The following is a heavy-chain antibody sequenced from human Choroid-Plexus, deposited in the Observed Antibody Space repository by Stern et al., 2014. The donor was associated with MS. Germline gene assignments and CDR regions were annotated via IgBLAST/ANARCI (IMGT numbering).Heavy chain of an antibody. Sequence: MPLVESGGGVVQPGRPLRLSCVASGFTFGSCAMHWVRQAPGKGLEWVEGLSYDGSNKYYADSVKGRFTISRDNSQNTLYMQMSSLRPEDTAVYYCAKDRQYLTYFFDRWGQGSLVTVSS. CDR3: AKDRQYLTYFFDR. D-gene: IGHD2/OR15-2a*01. CDR2: LSYDGSNK. J-gene: IGHJ5*02. CDR1: GFTFGSCA. V-gene: IGHV3-30*18.